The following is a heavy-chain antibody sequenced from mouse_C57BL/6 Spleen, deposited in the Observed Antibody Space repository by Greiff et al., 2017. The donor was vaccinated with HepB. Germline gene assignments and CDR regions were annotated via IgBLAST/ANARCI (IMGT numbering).Heavy chain of an antibody. D-gene: IGHD1-1*01. J-gene: IGHJ2*01. V-gene: IGHV1-69*01. Sequence: VQLQQSGAELVMPGASVKLSCKASGYTFTSYWMHWVKQRPGQGLEWIGEIDPSDSYTNYNQKFKGKSTLTVDKSSSTAYMQLSSLTSEDSAVYYCARSFTVVALDYWGQGTTLTVSS. CDR3: ARSFTVVALDY. CDR1: GYTFTSYW. CDR2: IDPSDSYT.